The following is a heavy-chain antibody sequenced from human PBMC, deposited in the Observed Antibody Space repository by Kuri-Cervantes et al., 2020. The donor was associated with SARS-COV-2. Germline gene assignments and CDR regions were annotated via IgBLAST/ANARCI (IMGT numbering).Heavy chain of an antibody. V-gene: IGHV3-48*04. D-gene: IGHD3-3*01. CDR3: ARGLSLEWLLPHFDY. J-gene: IGHJ4*02. CDR2: ISWNSGSI. Sequence: GGSLRLSCAASGFTFSSYSMNWVRQAPGKGLEWVSGISWNSGSIGYADSVKGRFTISRDNAKNSLYLQMNSLRAEDTAVYYCARGLSLEWLLPHFDYWGQGTLVTVSS. CDR1: GFTFSSYS.